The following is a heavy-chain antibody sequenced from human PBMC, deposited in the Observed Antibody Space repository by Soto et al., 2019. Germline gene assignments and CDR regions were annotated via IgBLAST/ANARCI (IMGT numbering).Heavy chain of an antibody. Sequence: PGGSLRLSCAASGFTFSSYGMHWVRQAPGKGLEWVAVISYDGSNKYYADSVKGRFTISRDNSKNTLYLQMNSLRAEDTAVYYCAKGVEMATVYYFDYWGQGTLVTGSS. CDR1: GFTFSSYG. CDR3: AKGVEMATVYYFDY. V-gene: IGHV3-30*18. J-gene: IGHJ4*02. D-gene: IGHD4-4*01. CDR2: ISYDGSNK.